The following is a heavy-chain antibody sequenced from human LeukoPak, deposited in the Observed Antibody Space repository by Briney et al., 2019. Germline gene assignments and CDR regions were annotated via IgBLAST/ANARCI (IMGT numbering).Heavy chain of an antibody. CDR2: IGSSSTI. D-gene: IGHD6-6*01. CDR3: ARGYQLVPPYNWFDP. J-gene: IGHJ5*02. V-gene: IGHV3-69-1*01. CDR1: GFPFSNYE. Sequence: GGSLRLSCAASGFPFSNYEMNWVRQAPGRGLEWVSYIGSSSTIYYADSAKGRFTISRDNAKNSLYLQMNSLRAEDTAVYYCARGYQLVPPYNWFDPWGQGTLVTVSS.